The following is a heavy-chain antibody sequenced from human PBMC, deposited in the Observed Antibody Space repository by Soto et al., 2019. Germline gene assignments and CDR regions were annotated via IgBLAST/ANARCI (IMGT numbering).Heavy chain of an antibody. J-gene: IGHJ4*02. CDR3: AKDQGRIYNPFDF. V-gene: IGHV3-30*18. CDR2: ISFDGRDK. Sequence: QVRLVESGGGVVQPGSSLRLSCAASGFTFISHGMHWVRQAPGKGLEWVALISFDGRDKYYGDSVKGRFTISRDNSKKTRYLQVSSLRPENTAVYYCAKDQGRIYNPFDFWGQGTLLTVAS. CDR1: GFTFISHG. D-gene: IGHD1-1*01.